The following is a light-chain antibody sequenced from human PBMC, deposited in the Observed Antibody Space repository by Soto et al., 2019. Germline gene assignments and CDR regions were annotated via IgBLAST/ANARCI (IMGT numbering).Light chain of an antibody. V-gene: IGLV1-40*01. CDR2: GNS. CDR1: TSNIGAGYD. CDR3: QSNDSSLSGYV. J-gene: IGLJ1*01. Sequence: QSVLTQPPSVSGAPGQRVTISCTGGTSNIGAGYDVHWYQQLPGTAPKLLIYGNSNRPSGVPDRFSGSKSGTSASLAITGLQAEDEGDYYCQSNDSSLSGYVFGTWTKLTVL.